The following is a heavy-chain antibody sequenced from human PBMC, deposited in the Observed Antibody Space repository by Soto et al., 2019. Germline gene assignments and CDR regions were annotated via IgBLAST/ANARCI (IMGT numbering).Heavy chain of an antibody. D-gene: IGHD2-21*02. CDR1: GYTFTDYF. CDR3: AREKKMTPFSI. Sequence: ASVKVSCKASGYTFTDYFLHWVRQAPGQGLERMGWVNPNSGGTSYAQKFKDWVTMTRDTSINTAYMELRRLRSEDTGLYFCAREKKMTPFSISGQGTMVTVSS. J-gene: IGHJ3*02. V-gene: IGHV1-2*04. CDR2: VNPNSGGT.